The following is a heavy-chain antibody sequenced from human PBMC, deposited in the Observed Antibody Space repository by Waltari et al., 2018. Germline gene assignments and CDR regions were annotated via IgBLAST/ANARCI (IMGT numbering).Heavy chain of an antibody. J-gene: IGHJ1*01. Sequence: QVQLQESGPGLVKPSQTLSLTCTVSGDSISSGRYYWTWIRQPAGKGLEWIGRIFTSGSTNYNPPLKSRVTISLDTSANQLSLKLTSVTAADTAIYYCARAGRGVLAEYFQHWGQGTLVTVSS. V-gene: IGHV4-61*02. CDR3: ARAGRGVLAEYFQH. CDR1: GDSISSGRYY. CDR2: IFTSGST. D-gene: IGHD3-10*01.